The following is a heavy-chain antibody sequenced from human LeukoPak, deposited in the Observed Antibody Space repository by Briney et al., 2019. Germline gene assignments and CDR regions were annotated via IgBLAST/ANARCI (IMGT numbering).Heavy chain of an antibody. CDR1: GFTFSSYE. Sequence: GGSLRLSCAASGFTFSSYEMNWVRQAPGKGLEWVSYISSSGSTIYYADSVKGRFTISRDNAKNSLYLQMNSLRAEDTAVYYCARDFRMGITPSYFDYWGQGTLVTVSS. CDR2: ISSSGSTI. J-gene: IGHJ4*02. CDR3: ARDFRMGITPSYFDY. D-gene: IGHD3-3*01. V-gene: IGHV3-48*03.